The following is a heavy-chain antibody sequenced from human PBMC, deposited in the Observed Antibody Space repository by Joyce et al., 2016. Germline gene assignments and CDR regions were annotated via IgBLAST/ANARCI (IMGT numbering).Heavy chain of an antibody. CDR3: ARDFSMIIDVFEL. Sequence: QVQLQESGPGLVKPSETLSLTCTVSGDSFNNGDYYWAWLRQPAGKGLEWIGSLQEATTTYYNPYLKSRIFMSVHTSKNQFSLKVYSVTAADTAVYYCARDFSMIIDVFELWGLGTLVTVSS. CDR1: GDSFNNGDYY. J-gene: IGHJ3*01. D-gene: IGHD3-22*01. CDR2: LQEATTT. V-gene: IGHV4-39*07.